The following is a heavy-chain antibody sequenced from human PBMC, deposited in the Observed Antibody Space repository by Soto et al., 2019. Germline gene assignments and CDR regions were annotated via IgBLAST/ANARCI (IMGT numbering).Heavy chain of an antibody. CDR2: IYYSGST. J-gene: IGHJ4*02. CDR3: ARLQYYFDY. V-gene: IGHV4-59*01. CDR1: GDSTSSYD. Sequence: SETLSLTCTVSGDSTSSYDWSWIRQPPGKGLEGIGDIYYSGSTNYNPSLKSRGTISVDTSKNPFSLKLTSVTAADTAVYYCARLQYYFDYWGQGTLVAVSS.